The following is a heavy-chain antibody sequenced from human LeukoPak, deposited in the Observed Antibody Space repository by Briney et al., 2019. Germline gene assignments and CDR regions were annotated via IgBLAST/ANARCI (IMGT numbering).Heavy chain of an antibody. Sequence: SETLSLTCTVSSGSISTSNYYWGWVRQPPGKALEWIGNIFYSGSTNYNPSLKSRVTISVDTSKNQFSLKLSSVTAADTAVYYCARNTYDFWSGFPDYWGQGTLVTVSS. CDR1: SGSISTSNYY. J-gene: IGHJ4*02. CDR2: IFYSGST. D-gene: IGHD3-3*01. CDR3: ARNTYDFWSGFPDY. V-gene: IGHV4-39*07.